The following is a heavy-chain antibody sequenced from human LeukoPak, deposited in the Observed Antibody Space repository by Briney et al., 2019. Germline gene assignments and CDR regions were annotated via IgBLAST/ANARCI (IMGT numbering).Heavy chain of an antibody. D-gene: IGHD3-10*01. J-gene: IGHJ6*04. CDR3: ARAMTYYYGSGSRKDPYYYYGMDV. V-gene: IGHV1-69*06. CDR2: ISPIFGTA. CDR1: GGTFNSYA. Sequence: ASVKVSCKASGGTFNSYAISWVRQAPGQGLEWMGGISPIFGTANYAPKFQGRVTITADKSTSTAYMELSSLRSEDTAVYYCARAMTYYYGSGSRKDPYYYYGMDVWGKGTTVTVSS.